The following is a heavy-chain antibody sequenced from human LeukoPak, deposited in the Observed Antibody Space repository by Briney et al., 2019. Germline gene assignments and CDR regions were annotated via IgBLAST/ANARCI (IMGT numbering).Heavy chain of an antibody. V-gene: IGHV4-61*02. CDR2: FYISEGT. Sequence: SETLSLTCTVSGGSINSGSYYWNWIRQPAGKGLEWIGRFYISEGTKYNPSLKSRVTISVDTSKNQFSLRLSSVTAADTAVYYCARDADPFSSRRSGPGFKPDYYYMDVWGKGTTVTVSS. CDR1: GGSINSGSYY. J-gene: IGHJ6*03. CDR3: ARDADPFSSRRSGPGFKPDYYYMDV. D-gene: IGHD6-13*01.